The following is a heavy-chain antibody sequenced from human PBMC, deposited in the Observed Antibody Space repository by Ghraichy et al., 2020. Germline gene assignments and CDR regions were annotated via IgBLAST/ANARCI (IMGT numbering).Heavy chain of an antibody. CDR3: ARDRLNCSSTSCPYGDYYYYGMDV. J-gene: IGHJ6*02. CDR1: GGSVSSGSYY. D-gene: IGHD2-2*01. Sequence: SETLSLTCTVSGGSVSSGSYYWSWIRQPPGKGLEWIGYIYYSGSTNYNPSLKSRVTISVDTSKNQFSLKLSSVTAADTAVYYCARDRLNCSSTSCPYGDYYYYGMDVWGQGTTVTVSS. V-gene: IGHV4-61*01. CDR2: IYYSGST.